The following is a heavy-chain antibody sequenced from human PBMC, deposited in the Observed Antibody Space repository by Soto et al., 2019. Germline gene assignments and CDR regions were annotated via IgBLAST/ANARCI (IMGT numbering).Heavy chain of an antibody. Sequence: EVQLLESGGGLVQPGGSLRLSCAASGFTLGTYVMTWVRQAPGKGLEWVSAISGSGGSTNYADPVKGRFTISRDNTKNTQYLQMNSLRVVDTAVYYCAKDRKGSYCSGGTCYSFDYWGQGTLVTVPS. CDR2: ISGSGGST. V-gene: IGHV3-23*01. CDR1: GFTLGTYV. CDR3: AKDRKGSYCSGGTCYSFDY. D-gene: IGHD2-15*01. J-gene: IGHJ4*02.